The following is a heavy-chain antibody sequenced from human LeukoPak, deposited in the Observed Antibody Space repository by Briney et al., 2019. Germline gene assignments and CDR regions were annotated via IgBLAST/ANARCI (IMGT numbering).Heavy chain of an antibody. Sequence: GGSLRLSCAASGFTFSSYAMSWVRQAPGKGLGWVSAISGSGGSTFYADSVKGRLTISRDNSKNTLYLQMNSLRAEDTAVYYCARDPAYGGNFGVYWGQGTLVTVSS. D-gene: IGHD4-23*01. CDR3: ARDPAYGGNFGVY. CDR2: ISGSGGST. V-gene: IGHV3-23*01. J-gene: IGHJ4*02. CDR1: GFTFSSYA.